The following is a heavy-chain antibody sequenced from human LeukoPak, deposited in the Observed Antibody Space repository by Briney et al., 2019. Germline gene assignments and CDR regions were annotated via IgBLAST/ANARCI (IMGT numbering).Heavy chain of an antibody. CDR3: AREAPAADYGDYGGYFDY. CDR2: INPNSGGT. CDR1: GYTFTGYY. J-gene: IGHJ4*02. V-gene: IGHV1-2*02. Sequence: ASVKVSCKASGYTFTGYYMHWVRQAPGQGLEWMGWINPNSGGTNYAQKFQGRVTITADESTSTAYMELSSLRSEDTAVYYCAREAPAADYGDYGGYFDYWGQGTLVTVSS. D-gene: IGHD4-17*01.